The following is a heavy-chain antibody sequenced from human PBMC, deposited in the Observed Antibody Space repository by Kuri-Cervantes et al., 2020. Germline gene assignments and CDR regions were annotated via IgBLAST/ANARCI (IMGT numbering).Heavy chain of an antibody. CDR1: GYTFTSYA. CDR2: IIPIFGTA. V-gene: IGHV1-69*06. J-gene: IGHJ4*02. Sequence: SVKVSCKASGYTFTSYAISWVRQAPGQGLEWMGGIIPIFGTANYAQKFQGRVTITADKSTSTAYMELSSLRSEDTAVYYCARASYDSSGYFLSFFDYWGQGTLVTASS. CDR3: ARASYDSSGYFLSFFDY. D-gene: IGHD3-22*01.